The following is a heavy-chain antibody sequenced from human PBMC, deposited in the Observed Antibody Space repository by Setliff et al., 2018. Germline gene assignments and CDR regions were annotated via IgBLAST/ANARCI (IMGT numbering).Heavy chain of an antibody. CDR1: GGSISSGSYY. Sequence: SETLSLTCTVSGGSISSGSYYWSWIRQPAGMGLEWIGRIYTSGITNYTPSLKSRVTTAVDTSKNQFSLKLSSVTAADTAVYYCAREGYSSLIGWFDPWGQGTLVTVSS. V-gene: IGHV4-61*02. J-gene: IGHJ5*02. CDR2: IYTSGIT. CDR3: AREGYSSLIGWFDP. D-gene: IGHD6-13*01.